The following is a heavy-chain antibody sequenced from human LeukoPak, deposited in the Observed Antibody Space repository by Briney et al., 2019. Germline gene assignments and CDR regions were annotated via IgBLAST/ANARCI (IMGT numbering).Heavy chain of an antibody. J-gene: IGHJ4*02. CDR1: DFSLSTPGMG. CDR3: AHLVVTIDWRSYFHY. D-gene: IGHD3-9*01. V-gene: IGHV2-5*01. CDR2: IYYNDDK. Sequence: SGPTLVNPTQTLTLTCTFSDFSLSTPGMGVGWIRQPPGKALEWLAFIYYNDDKRYSPSLRSRLTITRDTSKNQVVLAMTNMDPVDTATYYCAHLVVTIDWRSYFHYWGQGALVTVSS.